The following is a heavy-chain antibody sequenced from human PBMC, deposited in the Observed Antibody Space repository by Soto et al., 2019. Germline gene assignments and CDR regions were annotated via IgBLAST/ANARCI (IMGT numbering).Heavy chain of an antibody. J-gene: IGHJ6*02. CDR2: TTFDGINK. V-gene: IGHV3-30*03. CDR1: GFIFSTYS. CDR3: ARETDGMDV. Sequence: GGSLRLSWAPSGFIFSTYSIHWVRQSPGKGLQWVAVTTFDGINKYNAESVKGRFTISRDASKKTVYLQMNSLTTEDTAVYFCARETDGMDVWGQGTTVTVSS.